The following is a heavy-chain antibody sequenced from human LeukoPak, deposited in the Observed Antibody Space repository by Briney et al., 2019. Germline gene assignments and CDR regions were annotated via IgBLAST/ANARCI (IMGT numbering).Heavy chain of an antibody. V-gene: IGHV4-39*01. D-gene: IGHD3-9*01. CDR1: GGSVSSSIYY. CDR2: IYYSGST. CDR3: ASRNDILTGYVFDF. Sequence: SETLSLTCTVSGGSVSSSIYYWGWIRQPPGKGLEWIGSIYYSGSTSYNPSLKGRVTISVDTSKNQFSLKLTSVTAADTAVYYCASRNDILTGYVFDFWGQGTLVTVSS. J-gene: IGHJ4*02.